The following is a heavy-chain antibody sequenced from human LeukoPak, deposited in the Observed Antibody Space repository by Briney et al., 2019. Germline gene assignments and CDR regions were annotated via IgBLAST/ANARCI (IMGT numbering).Heavy chain of an antibody. D-gene: IGHD1-26*01. J-gene: IGHJ4*02. CDR1: GFTFSSYS. CDR3: ARDTSGSNAFDY. CDR2: ISSSSGYI. V-gene: IGHV3-21*01. Sequence: GRSLRLSCAASGFTFSSYSMNWVRQAPGKGLEWVSSISSSSGYIYYADSVKGRFTISRDNAKNSLYLQMNSLRAEDTAMYYCARDTSGSNAFDYWGQGTLVTVSS.